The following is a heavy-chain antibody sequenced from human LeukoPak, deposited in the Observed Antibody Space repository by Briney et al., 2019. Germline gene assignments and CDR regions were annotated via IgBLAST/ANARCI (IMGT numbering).Heavy chain of an antibody. CDR1: GFTFDDYA. CDR3: AKDGVAAAGSGGNFDY. Sequence: SLRLSCAASGFTFDDYAMHWVRQAPGKGLEWVSGISWNSGSIGYADSVKGRFTISRDNAKNSLYLQMNSLRAEDTALYCCAKDGVAAAGSGGNFDYWGQGTLVTVSS. CDR2: ISWNSGSI. V-gene: IGHV3-9*01. J-gene: IGHJ4*02. D-gene: IGHD6-13*01.